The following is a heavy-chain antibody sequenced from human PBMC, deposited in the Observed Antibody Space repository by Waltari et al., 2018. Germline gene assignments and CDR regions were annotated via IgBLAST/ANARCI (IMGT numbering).Heavy chain of an antibody. CDR3: ARDTRAVAGSDL. V-gene: IGHV1-2*02. CDR2: INPNRGVT. D-gene: IGHD6-19*01. Sequence: QVQLVQSGAEVKKPGASVKVSCKASGYTFTGYYMHWVRQAPGQGLEWMGMINPNRGVTNDAQKFQGRVTLTMDTSISTAYMELSRLVSDGTAVYYVARDTRAVAGSDLWGRGTLVTVSS. CDR1: GYTFTGYY. J-gene: IGHJ2*01.